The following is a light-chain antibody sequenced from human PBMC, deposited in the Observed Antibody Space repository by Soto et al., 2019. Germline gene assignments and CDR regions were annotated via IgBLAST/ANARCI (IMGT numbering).Light chain of an antibody. V-gene: IGKV1-27*01. Sequence: DIQMTQSPSSLSASVGDRVTIACRASQGISNYLVWYQQKPGKVPKLLLYAASTLQSGVPSRFSGSGSGTDFTLTNTSLHPESVATYYCQKYNGDQWTFDQVTRVEIK. J-gene: IGKJ1*01. CDR1: QGISNY. CDR2: AAS. CDR3: QKYNGDQWT.